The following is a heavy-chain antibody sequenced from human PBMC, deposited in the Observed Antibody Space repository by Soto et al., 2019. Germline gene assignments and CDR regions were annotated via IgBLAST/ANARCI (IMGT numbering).Heavy chain of an antibody. J-gene: IGHJ6*02. CDR3: ARDRYYDILTGYEYYYYYYGMDV. V-gene: IGHV1-3*01. D-gene: IGHD3-9*01. CDR1: GYTFTSYA. Sequence: GASVKVSCKASGYTFTSYAMHWVRQAPGQRLEWMGWINAGYGNTKYSQKFQGRVTITRDTSASTAYMELSSLRSEDTAVYYCARDRYYDILTGYEYYYYYYGMDVWGQGTTVTVSS. CDR2: INAGYGNT.